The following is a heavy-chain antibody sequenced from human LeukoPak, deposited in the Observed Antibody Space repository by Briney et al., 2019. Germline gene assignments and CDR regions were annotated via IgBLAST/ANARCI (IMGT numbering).Heavy chain of an antibody. CDR3: ARAWGRVNAIEN. D-gene: IGHD7-27*01. J-gene: IGHJ4*02. CDR2: ISSSSSYT. CDR1: GFTFSDYY. V-gene: IGHV3-11*03. Sequence: PGGSLRLSCAASGFTFSDYYMTWIRQTPGKGLEWVSYISSSSSYTNYADSVKGRLTISRDNAKNSLYLRMNSLRVEDTAVYYCARAWGRVNAIENWGQGTLVTVAS.